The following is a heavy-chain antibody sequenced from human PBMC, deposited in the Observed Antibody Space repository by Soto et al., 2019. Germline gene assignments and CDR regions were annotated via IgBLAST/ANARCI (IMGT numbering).Heavy chain of an antibody. V-gene: IGHV1-58*01. CDR2: IVVGSGNT. D-gene: IGHD3-22*01. J-gene: IGHJ4*02. CDR1: GFTFTSSA. CDR3: AAAYSASSAGFDY. Sequence: QMQLVQSGPEVKKPGTSVKVSCKASGFTFTSSAVQWVRQARGQRLAWIGWIVVGSGNTNYAQKFQERVTITRDMSTSTAYMELSSLRSEDTAVYYCAAAYSASSAGFDYWGQGTLVTVSS.